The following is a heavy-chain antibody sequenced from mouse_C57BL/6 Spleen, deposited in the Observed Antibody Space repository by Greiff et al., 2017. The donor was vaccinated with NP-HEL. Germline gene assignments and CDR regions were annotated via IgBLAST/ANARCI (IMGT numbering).Heavy chain of an antibody. CDR3: ARYGNYLDYYAMDY. CDR1: GYTFTSYW. J-gene: IGHJ4*01. D-gene: IGHD2-1*01. CDR2: IYPGSGST. Sequence: QVQLQQPGAELVKPGASVKMSCKASGYTFTSYWITWVKQRPGQGLEWIGDIYPGSGSTNYNEKFKGKATLTVDTSSSTAYMQLSSLTSEDSAVYYCARYGNYLDYYAMDYWGQGTSVTVSS. V-gene: IGHV1-55*01.